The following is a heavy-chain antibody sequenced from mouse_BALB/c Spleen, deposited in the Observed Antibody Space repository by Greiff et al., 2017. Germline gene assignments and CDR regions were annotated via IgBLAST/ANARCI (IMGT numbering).Heavy chain of an antibody. D-gene: IGHD2-14*01. CDR1: GFTFSSYG. CDR2: ISSGGSYT. Sequence: EVQLVESGGDLVKPGGSLKLSCAASGFTFSSYGMSWVRQTPDKRLEWVATISSGGSYTYYPDSVKGRFTISRDNAKNTLYLQMSSLKSEDTAMYYCARQGRYDFYAMDYWGQGTSVTVSS. J-gene: IGHJ4*01. V-gene: IGHV5-6*01. CDR3: ARQGRYDFYAMDY.